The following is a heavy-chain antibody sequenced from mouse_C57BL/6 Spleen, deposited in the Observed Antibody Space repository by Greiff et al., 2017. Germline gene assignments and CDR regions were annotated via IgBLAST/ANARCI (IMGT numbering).Heavy chain of an antibody. D-gene: IGHD2-3*01. CDR1: GYTFTSYW. CDR2: IHPNIGST. V-gene: IGHV1-64*01. J-gene: IGHJ2*01. CDR3: ARSTYDGYYVLFDY. Sequence: QVQLQQPGAELVKPGASVKLSCKASGYTFTSYWMHWVKQRPGQGLEWIGMIHPNIGSTNYNEKFKSKATLTVDKSSSTAYMQLSSLTSEDSAVYYCARSTYDGYYVLFDYWGQGTTLTVSS.